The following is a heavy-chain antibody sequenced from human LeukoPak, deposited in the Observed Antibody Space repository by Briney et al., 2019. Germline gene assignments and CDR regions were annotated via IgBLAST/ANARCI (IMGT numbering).Heavy chain of an antibody. Sequence: SETLSLTCTVSGGSISSSSYYWGWIRQPPGKGLEWIGSIYYSGSTYYNPSLKSRVTISVDTSKNQFSLKLSSVTAADTAVYCCALLEVAAAYPRWGQGTLVTVSS. CDR2: IYYSGST. V-gene: IGHV4-39*07. J-gene: IGHJ4*02. D-gene: IGHD6-13*01. CDR1: GGSISSSSYY. CDR3: ALLEVAAAYPR.